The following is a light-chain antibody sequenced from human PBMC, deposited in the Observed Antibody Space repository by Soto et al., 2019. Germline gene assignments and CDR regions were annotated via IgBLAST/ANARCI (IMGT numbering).Light chain of an antibody. V-gene: IGLV1-40*01. CDR2: TDQ. Sequence: LTQPPSVSGAPGQSVTISCTGSDANIGAGYDVHWYRQIPGTAPNLLIYTDQNRPSDIPDRFSASRSATSASLAITGLQPEDEADYYCQSYDTSLGDVVFGGGTKLTVL. J-gene: IGLJ2*01. CDR1: DANIGAGYD. CDR3: QSYDTSLGDVV.